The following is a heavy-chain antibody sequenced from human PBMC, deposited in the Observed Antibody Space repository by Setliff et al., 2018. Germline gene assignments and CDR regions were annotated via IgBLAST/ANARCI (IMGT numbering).Heavy chain of an antibody. Sequence: QSGGSLRLSCAASGFSLRIFWMSWVRQTPGRGLEWVATIKQDGSERFYADSVKGRFTISRDNAKNSLFLQMNSLRAEDTAIYFCAREGARSSSWYRPYYYYYMDVWGKGTTVTVSS. V-gene: IGHV3-7*01. CDR3: AREGARSSSWYRPYYYYYMDV. J-gene: IGHJ6*03. CDR2: IKQDGSER. CDR1: GFSLRIFW. D-gene: IGHD6-13*01.